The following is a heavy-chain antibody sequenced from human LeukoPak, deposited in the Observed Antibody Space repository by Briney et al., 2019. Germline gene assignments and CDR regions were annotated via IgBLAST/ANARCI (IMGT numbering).Heavy chain of an antibody. CDR3: ARDVGGGPFFDY. V-gene: IGHV4-59*01. Sequence: PSETLSLTCTVSGGSISSFYWGWIRQPPGKGLEWIGYIYNSGSTDYNPSLKSRVTISVDTSKNQFSLKLSSVTAAGTAVYYCARDVGGGPFFDYWGQGTLVTVSS. CDR2: IYNSGST. J-gene: IGHJ4*02. CDR1: GGSISSFY. D-gene: IGHD2-15*01.